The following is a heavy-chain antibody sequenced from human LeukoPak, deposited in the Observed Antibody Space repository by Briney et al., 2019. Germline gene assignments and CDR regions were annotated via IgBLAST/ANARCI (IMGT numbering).Heavy chain of an antibody. V-gene: IGHV4-61*02. Sequence: SETLSLTCTVSGGSISSGSYYWSWIRQPAGKGLEWIGRIYTSGSTNYNPSLKSRVTISVDTSKNQFSLKLSSVTAADTAVYYCAREESSSPPYYYYYMDVWGKGTTVTVSS. CDR2: IYTSGST. CDR3: AREESSSPPYYYYYMDV. CDR1: GGSISSGSYY. D-gene: IGHD6-6*01. J-gene: IGHJ6*03.